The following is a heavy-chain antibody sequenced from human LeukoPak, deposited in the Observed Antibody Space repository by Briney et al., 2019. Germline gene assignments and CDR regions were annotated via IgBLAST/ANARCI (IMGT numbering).Heavy chain of an antibody. CDR2: IYYSGST. D-gene: IGHD2-8*02. CDR3: ARSLLTNNWFDP. CDR1: GGSISSYY. Sequence: SETLSLTCTVSGGSISSYYWSWIRQPPGKGLEWIGYIYYSGSTNYNPSLKSRVTISVDTSKNQFSLKLSSVTAADTAVYYCARSLLTNNWFDPWGQGTLVTVSS. J-gene: IGHJ5*02. V-gene: IGHV4-59*01.